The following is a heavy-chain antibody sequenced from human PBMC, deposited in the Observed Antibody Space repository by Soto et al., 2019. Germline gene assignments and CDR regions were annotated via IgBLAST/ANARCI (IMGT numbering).Heavy chain of an antibody. J-gene: IGHJ4*02. D-gene: IGHD6-25*01. CDR2: IHDSEST. V-gene: IGHV4-59*01. CDR1: GGSISSYY. Sequence: KSSETLSLTCTVSGGSISSYYWSWIRQPPGKELEWIGYIHDSESTSYNPSLKSRVTISLDTSRNQFSLKVSSVIDADTAVYFCARAPRLYHFDYWGQGILVTVSS. CDR3: ARAPRLYHFDY.